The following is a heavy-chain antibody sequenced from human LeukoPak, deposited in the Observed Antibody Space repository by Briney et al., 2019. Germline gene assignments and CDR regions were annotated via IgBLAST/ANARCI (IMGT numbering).Heavy chain of an antibody. V-gene: IGHV3-20*04. Sequence: GGSLRLSCAASGFTFSSYEMNWVRQAPGKGLEWVSGINWNGGSTGYADSVKGRFTISRDNAKNSLYLQMNSLRAEDTALYYCARGRGPSIQLWSGAFDYWGQGTLVTVSS. CDR2: INWNGGST. D-gene: IGHD5-18*01. CDR1: GFTFSSYE. CDR3: ARGRGPSIQLWSGAFDY. J-gene: IGHJ4*02.